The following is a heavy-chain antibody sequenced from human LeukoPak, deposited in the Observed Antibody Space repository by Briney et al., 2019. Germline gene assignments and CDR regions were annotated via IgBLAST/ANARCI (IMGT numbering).Heavy chain of an antibody. D-gene: IGHD2-2*01. V-gene: IGHV1-69*04. Sequence: ASVKVSCKASGGTFSSYAISWVRQAPGQGLEWMGRIIPILGIANYAQKFQGRVTITADKSTSTAYMELSSLRSEDTAVYYCARGSGVVPAAVRYYYYGMDVWGQGTTVTGSS. CDR3: ARGSGVVPAAVRYYYYGMDV. CDR2: IIPILGIA. CDR1: GGTFSSYA. J-gene: IGHJ6*02.